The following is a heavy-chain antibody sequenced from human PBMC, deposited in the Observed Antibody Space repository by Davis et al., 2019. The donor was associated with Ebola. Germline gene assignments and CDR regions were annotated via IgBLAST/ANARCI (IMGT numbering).Heavy chain of an antibody. CDR1: GYTFTSYG. J-gene: IGHJ1*01. V-gene: IGHV1-18*01. CDR2: ISAYNGNT. Sequence: ASVKVSCKASGYTFTSYGISWVRQAPGQGLEWMGWISAYNGNTNYAQKLQGRVTMTTDTSTSTAYMELRSLRSDDTAVYYCARGYDYGDYAEYFQHWGQGTLVTVSS. D-gene: IGHD4-17*01. CDR3: ARGYDYGDYAEYFQH.